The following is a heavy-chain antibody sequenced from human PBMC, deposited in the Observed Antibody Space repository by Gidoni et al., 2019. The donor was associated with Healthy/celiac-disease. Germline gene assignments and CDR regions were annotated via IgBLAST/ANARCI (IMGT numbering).Heavy chain of an antibody. J-gene: IGHJ6*02. Sequence: QVQLVQSGAEVKKPGASVKVSCKASGYTFTSYGISWVRQAPGQGLEWMGWISAYNGNTNYAQKLQGRVTMTTDTSTSTAYMELRSLRYDDTAVYYCARDSLNSSSWYSYYYGMDVWGQGTTVTVSS. D-gene: IGHD6-13*01. V-gene: IGHV1-18*01. CDR3: ARDSLNSSSWYSYYYGMDV. CDR1: GYTFTSYG. CDR2: ISAYNGNT.